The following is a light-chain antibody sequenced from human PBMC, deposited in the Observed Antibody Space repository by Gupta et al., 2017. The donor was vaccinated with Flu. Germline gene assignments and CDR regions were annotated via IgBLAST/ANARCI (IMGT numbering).Light chain of an antibody. CDR3: QQYNNWPPMYT. Sequence: RATLSGRASQSVSSNLAWYQQKPGQAPRLLIYGASTRATGIPARFSGSGSGTEFTLTISSLQSEDFAVYYCQQYNNWPPMYTFGQGTKLEIK. J-gene: IGKJ2*01. CDR2: GAS. CDR1: QSVSSN. V-gene: IGKV3-15*01.